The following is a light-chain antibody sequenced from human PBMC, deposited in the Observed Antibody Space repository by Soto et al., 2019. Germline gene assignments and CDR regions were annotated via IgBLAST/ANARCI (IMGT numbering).Light chain of an antibody. Sequence: EIVLTQSPGTLSLSPGERATLSCRASQSVSSSYLAWYQQKPGQAPRLLIYGASIRATGIPDRFSGSGSGTAFSLTISSLEPEDFAVYYCQQYGSSPRTFGQGTKLEIK. CDR3: QQYGSSPRT. CDR2: GAS. J-gene: IGKJ2*01. V-gene: IGKV3-20*01. CDR1: QSVSSSY.